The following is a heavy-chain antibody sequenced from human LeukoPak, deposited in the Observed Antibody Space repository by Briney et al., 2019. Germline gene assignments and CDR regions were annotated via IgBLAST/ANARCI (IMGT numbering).Heavy chain of an antibody. CDR3: ARSSGWLWDDAFDI. Sequence: PGGSLRLSCAASGFTFSDYYMSWIRQAPGKGLEWVSYISSNGSTIYYADSVKGRFTISRDNAKDSLYLQMNSLRAEDTAVYYCARSSGWLWDDAFDIWGQGTMVTVSS. CDR2: ISSNGSTI. D-gene: IGHD6-19*01. J-gene: IGHJ3*02. CDR1: GFTFSDYY. V-gene: IGHV3-11*01.